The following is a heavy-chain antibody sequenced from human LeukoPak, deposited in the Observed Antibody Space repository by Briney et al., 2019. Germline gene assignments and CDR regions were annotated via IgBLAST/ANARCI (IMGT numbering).Heavy chain of an antibody. V-gene: IGHV4-59*01. CDR2: IYYSGST. D-gene: IGHD1-1*01. CDR1: GGSISSYY. Sequence: SETLSLTCTVSGGSISSYYWSWIRQTPAKGLAWIGYIYYSGSTNYNPSLKSRVTISVDTSKNQFSLKLSSVTAADTAVYYCARLEMMADAFDIWGQGTMVTVSS. J-gene: IGHJ3*02. CDR3: ARLEMMADAFDI.